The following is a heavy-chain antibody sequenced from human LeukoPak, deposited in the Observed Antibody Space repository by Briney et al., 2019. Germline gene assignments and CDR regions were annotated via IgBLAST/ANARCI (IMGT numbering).Heavy chain of an antibody. V-gene: IGHV1-2*02. CDR2: INGNTGGT. CDR1: GYSITGYY. CDR3: ARDATLGGTKNSFDP. D-gene: IGHD1-26*01. Sequence: ASVKVSCKTSGYSITGYYMHWVRQAPGQGLEWMGWINGNTGGTNYAQKLQGRVTMTRDTSISTAYMELSGLTFDDTAVYYCARDATLGGTKNSFDPRGQGTLVTVSS. J-gene: IGHJ5*02.